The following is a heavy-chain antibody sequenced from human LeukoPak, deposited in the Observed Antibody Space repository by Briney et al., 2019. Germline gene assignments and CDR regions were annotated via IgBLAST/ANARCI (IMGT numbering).Heavy chain of an antibody. CDR1: GFTFSSYA. CDR3: AEGVRAVAGTSWPN. V-gene: IGHV3-23*01. Sequence: GGSLRLSCAASGFTFSSYAMSWVRQAPGKGLEWVSAISGSGGSTYFADSLKGRFTISRDNSKNTLYLQLNSLRAEDTAVYYCAEGVRAVAGTSWPNWGQGTLVTVSS. D-gene: IGHD6-19*01. CDR2: ISGSGGST. J-gene: IGHJ4*02.